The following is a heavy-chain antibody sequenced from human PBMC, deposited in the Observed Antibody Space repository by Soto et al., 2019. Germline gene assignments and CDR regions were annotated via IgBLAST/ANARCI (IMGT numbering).Heavy chain of an antibody. CDR2: ISAYNGNT. V-gene: IGHV1-18*01. CDR3: ARGYYDILTGYYSYFDY. CDR1: GYTFTSYG. Sequence: ASVKVSCKASGYTFTSYGISWVRQAPGQGLEWMGWISAYNGNTNYAQKLQGRVTMTTDTSTSTAYMELRSLRSGDTAVYYCARGYYDILTGYYSYFDYWGQGTLVTVSS. J-gene: IGHJ4*02. D-gene: IGHD3-9*01.